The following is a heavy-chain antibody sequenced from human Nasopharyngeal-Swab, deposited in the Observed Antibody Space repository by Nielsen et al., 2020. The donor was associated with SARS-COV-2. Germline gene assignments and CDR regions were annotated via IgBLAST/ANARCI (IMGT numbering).Heavy chain of an antibody. CDR1: GFTFDDYA. V-gene: IGHV3-9*01. CDR3: AKDGEVDTAMDDFFDY. D-gene: IGHD5-18*01. J-gene: IGHJ4*02. Sequence: GESLKISCAASGFTFDDYAMHWVRQAPGKGLEWVSGISWNSGSIGYADSVKGRFTISRDNAKNSLYLQMNSLRAEDTALYYCAKDGEVDTAMDDFFDYWGQGTLVTVSS. CDR2: ISWNSGSI.